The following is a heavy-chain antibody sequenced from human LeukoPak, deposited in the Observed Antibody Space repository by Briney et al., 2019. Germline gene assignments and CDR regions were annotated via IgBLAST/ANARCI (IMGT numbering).Heavy chain of an antibody. D-gene: IGHD3-10*01. CDR1: GFTFSSYW. Sequence: GGSLRLSCAASGFTFSSYWMSWVRQAPGKGLEWVANIKQDGSEKYYVDPVKGRFTISRDNAKNSLYLQMNSLRAEDTAVYYCARYPTPGGSGSYFSPPDYWGQGTLVTVPS. CDR2: IKQDGSEK. J-gene: IGHJ4*02. CDR3: ARYPTPGGSGSYFSPPDY. V-gene: IGHV3-7*01.